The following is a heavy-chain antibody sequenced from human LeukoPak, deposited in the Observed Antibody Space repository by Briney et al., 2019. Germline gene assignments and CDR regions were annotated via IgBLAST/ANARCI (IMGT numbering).Heavy chain of an antibody. D-gene: IGHD6-19*01. CDR2: IDSSGIT. Sequence: SEALSLTCTVSGGSISSFYYTWIRQPPGKGLEWIGYIDSSGITNYNSSLNSRVTISLDTSQNQFSLKLYSVTAADTAVYYCATVASGWYPDYWGQGALVTVAS. J-gene: IGHJ4*02. V-gene: IGHV4-59*01. CDR1: GGSISSFY. CDR3: ATVASGWYPDY.